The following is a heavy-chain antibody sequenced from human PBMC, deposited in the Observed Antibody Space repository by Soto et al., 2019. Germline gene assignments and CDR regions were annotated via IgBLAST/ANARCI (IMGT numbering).Heavy chain of an antibody. D-gene: IGHD3-16*01. CDR2: IVVGSANT. CDR1: GFTFSSSA. CDR3: AARPRSDGTYDFDS. J-gene: IGHJ4*02. Sequence: QMQLVQSGPEVKKPGTSVKVSCKTSGFTFSSSAVQWVRQARGQHLEWIGWIVVGSANTNYAQKFQERVTIASDMSTSTVYMEMRSLGSDDTAVYFCAARPRSDGTYDFDSWGQGTLVTVAS. V-gene: IGHV1-58*01.